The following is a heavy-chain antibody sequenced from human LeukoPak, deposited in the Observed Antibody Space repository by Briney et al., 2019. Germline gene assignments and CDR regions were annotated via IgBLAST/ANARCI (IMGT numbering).Heavy chain of an antibody. V-gene: IGHV7-4-1*02. CDR2: INTNTGNP. Sequence: ASVKVSCKASGYTFTSYAMNWVRQAPGQGLEWMGWINTNTGNPTYAQGFTGRFVFSLDTSVSTAYLQISSLKAEDTAVYYCARDRLTRSYDYVWGSYRYFDYWGQGTLVTVSS. J-gene: IGHJ4*02. CDR1: GYTFTSYA. CDR3: ARDRLTRSYDYVWGSYRYFDY. D-gene: IGHD3-16*02.